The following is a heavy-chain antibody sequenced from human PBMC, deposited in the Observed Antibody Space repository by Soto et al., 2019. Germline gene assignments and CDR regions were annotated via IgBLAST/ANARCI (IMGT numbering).Heavy chain of an antibody. Sequence: ASVKVSCKASGYTFTGYYMHWVRQAPGQGLEWMGWIIAGSGRTKYAQNLQGRITMTRDMSTSTAYMELSSLRSEDTAVYYCAAELYGGGRCCSFDIWGQGTMVTVSS. CDR2: IIAGSGRT. J-gene: IGHJ3*02. CDR3: AAELYGGGRCCSFDI. V-gene: IGHV1-2*02. D-gene: IGHD2-15*01. CDR1: GYTFTGYY.